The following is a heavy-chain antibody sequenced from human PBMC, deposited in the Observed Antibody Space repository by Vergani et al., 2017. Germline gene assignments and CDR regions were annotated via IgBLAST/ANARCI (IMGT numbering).Heavy chain of an antibody. J-gene: IGHJ3*01. CDR3: VRDVRVSRT. CDR1: GFPFSHYS. V-gene: IGHV3-21*01. Sequence: EVQMVESGGGLVKPGGSLRLSCVASGFPFSHYSMNWVRQAPGKGLGWVSAISGNNDDVYYADSVTGRFTIARDNAKNSLYLDMSSLRAEDTAVYYCVRDVRVSRTWGQGTLVAFSS. CDR2: ISGNNDDV.